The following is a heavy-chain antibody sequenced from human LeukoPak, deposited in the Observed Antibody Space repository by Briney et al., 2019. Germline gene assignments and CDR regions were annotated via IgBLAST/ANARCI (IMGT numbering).Heavy chain of an antibody. CDR3: ARDKDSSGYYGYFQH. CDR1: GFTVSSNY. D-gene: IGHD3-22*01. V-gene: IGHV3-53*01. CDR2: IYSGGST. Sequence: PGGSLRLSRAASGFTVSSNYMSWVRQAPGKGLEWVSVIYSGGSTYYADSVKGRFTISRDNSKNTLYLQMNSPRAEDTAVYYCARDKDSSGYYGYFQHWGQGTLVTVSS. J-gene: IGHJ1*01.